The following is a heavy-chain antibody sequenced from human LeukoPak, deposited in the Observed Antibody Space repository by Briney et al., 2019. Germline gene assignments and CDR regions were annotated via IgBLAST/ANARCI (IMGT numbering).Heavy chain of an antibody. CDR2: ISAYNGNT. Sequence: ASVWVSCKPSGYTFTGYGISWVRQAPGQGLEWMGWISAYNGNTNYAQKLQGRVTMTTDTSTSTDYMALRSLRSDDTAVYYCARDLSELRFLEWLSHDNWFDPWGQGTLVTVSS. V-gene: IGHV1-18*01. CDR1: GYTFTGYG. D-gene: IGHD3-3*01. CDR3: ARDLSELRFLEWLSHDNWFDP. J-gene: IGHJ5*02.